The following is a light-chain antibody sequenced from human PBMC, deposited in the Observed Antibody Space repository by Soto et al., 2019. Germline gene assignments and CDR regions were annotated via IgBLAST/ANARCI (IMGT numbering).Light chain of an antibody. J-gene: IGKJ1*01. V-gene: IGKV3-20*01. CDR1: QSISSSY. Sequence: EIVLTQSPGTLSLFPGERATLSCRASQSISSSYLAGYQQKPGQAPRLLIYGASSRATGIPDRFSGAGSATHFTITISRLEPEDFAVYYCHQYGSAPAWTFGQGTKVEIK. CDR2: GAS. CDR3: HQYGSAPAWT.